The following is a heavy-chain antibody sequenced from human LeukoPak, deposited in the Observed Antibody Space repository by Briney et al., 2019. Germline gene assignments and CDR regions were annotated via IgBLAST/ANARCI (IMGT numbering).Heavy chain of an antibody. CDR1: GGSISSSSYY. Sequence: SETLSLTCTVSGGSISSSSYYWGWIRQPPGKGLEWIGSVFYSGSTYYNPSLKSRVTISVDTSKNQFSLKLSSVTAADTAVYYCVREPRHYYDSSGYYSGDAFDIWGQGTMVTVSS. J-gene: IGHJ3*02. V-gene: IGHV4-39*01. CDR3: VREPRHYYDSSGYYSGDAFDI. D-gene: IGHD3-22*01. CDR2: VFYSGST.